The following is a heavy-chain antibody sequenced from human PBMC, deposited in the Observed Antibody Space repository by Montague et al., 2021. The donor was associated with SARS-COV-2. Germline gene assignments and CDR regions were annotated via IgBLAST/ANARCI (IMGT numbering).Heavy chain of an antibody. CDR2: INHSGST. D-gene: IGHD2-2*01. V-gene: IGHV4-34*01. Sequence: SETLSLTRALYGGSFSGYYWSWIRQPPGKGLEWVGEINHSGSTNXNPSLKSRVTISVDTSKNQFSLKLSSVTAADTAVYYCTREGYQVLWSDYYYYGMDVWGQGTTVTVSS. J-gene: IGHJ6*02. CDR1: GGSFSGYY. CDR3: TREGYQVLWSDYYYYGMDV.